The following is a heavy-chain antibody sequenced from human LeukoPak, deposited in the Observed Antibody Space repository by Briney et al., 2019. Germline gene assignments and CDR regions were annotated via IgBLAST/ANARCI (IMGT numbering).Heavy chain of an antibody. V-gene: IGHV4-4*07. Sequence: SETLSLTCTVSGGSINGYYWSWIRQPAGKGLEWIGRIYNSESINYNPSLKSRVTMSIDTSKNQFSLKLNSVTAADTAVYYCARDSRGTATGDLFDPWGQEALVTVSS. J-gene: IGHJ5*02. CDR2: IYNSESI. CDR3: ARDSRGTATGDLFDP. D-gene: IGHD4-11*01. CDR1: GGSINGYY.